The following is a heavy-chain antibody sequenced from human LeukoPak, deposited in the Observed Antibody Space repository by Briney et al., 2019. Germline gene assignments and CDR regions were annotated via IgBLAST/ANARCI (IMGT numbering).Heavy chain of an antibody. D-gene: IGHD3-3*01. CDR1: GFTFSSYG. V-gene: IGHV3-33*01. CDR2: TWYDGNNK. CDR3: ARGSGAYYNWFDP. Sequence: GRSLRLSCAASGFTFSSYGMHWVRQAPGKGLERVAVTWYDGNNKYYGDSVKGRFTISRDNSKNTLYLQMNSLRAEDTAVYYCARGSGAYYNWFDPWGQGTLVTVSS. J-gene: IGHJ5*02.